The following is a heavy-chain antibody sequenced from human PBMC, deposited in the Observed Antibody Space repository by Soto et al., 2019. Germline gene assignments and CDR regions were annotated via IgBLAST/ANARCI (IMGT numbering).Heavy chain of an antibody. D-gene: IGHD6-6*01. CDR2: IYYSGST. Sequence: SETLSLTCTVSGGSISSGGYYWSWIRRHPGKGLKWIGYIYYSGSTYYNPSLKSRVTISVDTSKNQFSLKLSSVTAADTAVYYCARDPSSSSEYFQHWGQGTLVTVSS. V-gene: IGHV4-31*03. CDR1: GGSISSGGYY. CDR3: ARDPSSSSEYFQH. J-gene: IGHJ1*01.